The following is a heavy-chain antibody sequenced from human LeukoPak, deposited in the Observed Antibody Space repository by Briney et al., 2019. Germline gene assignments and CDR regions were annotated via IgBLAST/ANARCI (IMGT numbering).Heavy chain of an antibody. D-gene: IGHD1-26*01. V-gene: IGHV6-1*01. CDR2: TYYRSKWYN. CDR1: GDSVSSNTAT. Sequence: SQTLSLTCAISGDSVSSNTATWTWIRQSPSRGLEWLGRTYYRSKWYNDYAVSVKSRITINPDTSKNQFSLQLNSVTPGDTAVYYCARERGSPTWFDYWGQGTLVTVSS. CDR3: ARERGSPTWFDY. J-gene: IGHJ5*01.